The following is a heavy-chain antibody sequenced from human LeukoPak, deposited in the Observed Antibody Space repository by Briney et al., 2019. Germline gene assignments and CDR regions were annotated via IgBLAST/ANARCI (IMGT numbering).Heavy chain of an antibody. CDR2: ISSSSSYI. J-gene: IGHJ4*02. Sequence: GGSLRLSCAASGFTFSSYSMNWVRQAPGKGLEWVSSISSSSSYIYYADSVKGRFTISRDNAKNSLYLQMNSLRAEDTAVYYCARGHSGYDFEDYWGQGTLVTVSS. V-gene: IGHV3-21*01. CDR1: GFTFSSYS. D-gene: IGHD5-12*01. CDR3: ARGHSGYDFEDY.